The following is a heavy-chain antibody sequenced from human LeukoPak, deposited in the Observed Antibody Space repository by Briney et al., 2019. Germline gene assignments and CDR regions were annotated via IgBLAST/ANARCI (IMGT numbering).Heavy chain of an antibody. V-gene: IGHV3-21*04. D-gene: IGHD5-12*01. CDR1: GFTFSSYS. CDR3: ARGDIASYYYSLEV. CDR2: ISSSSSYI. Sequence: GGSLRLSCAASGFTFSSYSMNWVRQAPGKGLEWVSSISSSSSYIYYADSVKGRFTISRDNAKNSLFLQMSSLRAEDTAVYYCARGDIASYYYSLEVWGTGTTVIISS. J-gene: IGHJ6*03.